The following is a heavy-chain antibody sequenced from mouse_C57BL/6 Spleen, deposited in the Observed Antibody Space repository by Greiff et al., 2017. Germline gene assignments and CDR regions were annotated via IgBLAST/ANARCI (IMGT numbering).Heavy chain of an antibody. CDR3: ARYEDYAMDY. V-gene: IGHV1-42*01. CDR1: GYSFTGYY. Sequence: VQLQQSGPELVKPGASVKISCKASGYSFTGYYMNWVKQSPEKSLEWIGEINPSTGGTTSNQKFKAKATLTVDKSSSTAYMQLKSLTSEDSAVYYCARYEDYAMDYGGQGTSVTVSS. J-gene: IGHJ4*01. CDR2: INPSTGGT. D-gene: IGHD2-3*01.